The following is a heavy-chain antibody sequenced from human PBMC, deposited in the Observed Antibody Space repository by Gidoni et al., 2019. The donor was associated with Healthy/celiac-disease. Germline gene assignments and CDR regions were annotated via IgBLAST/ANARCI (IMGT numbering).Heavy chain of an antibody. J-gene: IGHJ4*02. CDR2: INPNSGGT. Sequence: QVQLVQSGAEVKKPGASVQVSCKASGSTFPGYYMHWVRQAPGQGLEWMGWINPNSGGTNYAQKFQGRVTMTRDTSISTAYMELSRLRSDDTAVYYCARGPGPRRYGSGSYYNDYWGQGTLVTVSS. D-gene: IGHD3-10*01. CDR3: ARGPGPRRYGSGSYYNDY. V-gene: IGHV1-2*02. CDR1: GSTFPGYY.